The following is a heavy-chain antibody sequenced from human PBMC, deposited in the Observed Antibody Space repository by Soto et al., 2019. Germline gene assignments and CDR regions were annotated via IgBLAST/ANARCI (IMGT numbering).Heavy chain of an antibody. V-gene: IGHV3-23*01. CDR3: ARTPYDFWSSGQYLFDH. D-gene: IGHD3-3*01. CDR1: GFTFSSHA. J-gene: IGHJ4*02. Sequence: GGSLRLSCAASGFTFSSHAMSWVRQVPGKWLECVSGISGSGGTTFYADSVKGRFTISRDNSKKTLFLQMDSLRDEDTAIYFCARTPYDFWSSGQYLFDHWGQGXLVTVYS. CDR2: ISGSGGTT.